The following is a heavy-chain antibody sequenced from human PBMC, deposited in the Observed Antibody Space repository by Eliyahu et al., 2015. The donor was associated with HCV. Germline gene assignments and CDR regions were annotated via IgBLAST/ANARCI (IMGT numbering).Heavy chain of an antibody. CDR1: GFIXSSSC. J-gene: IGHJ6*02. CDR3: ARLDVDGGMDV. CDR2: ISSTSDYT. D-gene: IGHD3-16*01. Sequence: VQLVESGGGLVKPGGSLRLSCAASGFIXSSSCMNWVRQAPGKGLEWVXXISSTSDYTAYADSLKGRFTISRDNAKGSLFLQMNSLRAEDTAVYYCARLDVDGGMDVWGQGTTVTVSS. V-gene: IGHV3-21*01.